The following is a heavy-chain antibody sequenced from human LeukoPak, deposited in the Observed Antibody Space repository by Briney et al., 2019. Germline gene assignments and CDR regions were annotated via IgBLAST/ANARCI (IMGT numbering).Heavy chain of an antibody. J-gene: IGHJ6*03. CDR2: INPNSGGT. V-gene: IGHV1-2*02. D-gene: IGHD4-11*01. CDR3: ARGAYSNYVDYYYMDV. CDR1: GYTFTGYY. Sequence: ASVNVSCKASGYTFTGYYMHWVRQAPGHRLECMGWINPNSGGTNYAQKFQGRVTMTRYTSISTAYMELSRLRSDDTAVYFCARGAYSNYVDYYYMDVWGKGTTVTVSS.